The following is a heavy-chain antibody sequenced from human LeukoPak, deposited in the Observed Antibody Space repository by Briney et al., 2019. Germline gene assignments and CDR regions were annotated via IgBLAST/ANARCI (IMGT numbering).Heavy chain of an antibody. V-gene: IGHV4-59*01. D-gene: IGHD5-24*01. CDR2: VYYTGST. CDR3: ARGAMATTPFFDY. J-gene: IGHJ4*02. Sequence: PSETLSLTCPVSGGSISNYYYWTWIRQPPGKGLEWIGYVYYTGSTNFNPSLKSRVTMSLDTSRNQFSLKLTSLTAADTAVYYCARGAMATTPFFDYWGQGGLVIVSS. CDR1: GGSISNYY.